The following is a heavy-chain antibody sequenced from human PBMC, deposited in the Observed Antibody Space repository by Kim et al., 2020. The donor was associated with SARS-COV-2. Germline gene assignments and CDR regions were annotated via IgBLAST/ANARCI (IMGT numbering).Heavy chain of an antibody. CDR1: GFTFSSYA. V-gene: IGHV3-30*04. Sequence: GGSLRLSCAASGFTFSSYAMHWVRQAPGKGLECVAVISYDGSNKYYADSVKGRFTISRDNSKNTLYLQMNSLRAEDTAVYYCARDRKKYYYGSGSYPPLLGNYYGRDVWGQGTTVTVSS. D-gene: IGHD3-10*01. CDR3: ARDRKKYYYGSGSYPPLLGNYYGRDV. J-gene: IGHJ6*02. CDR2: ISYDGSNK.